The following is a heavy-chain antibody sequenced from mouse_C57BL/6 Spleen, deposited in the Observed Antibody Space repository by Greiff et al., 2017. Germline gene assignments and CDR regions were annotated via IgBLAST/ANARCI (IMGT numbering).Heavy chain of an antibody. J-gene: IGHJ2*01. CDR2: ISSGSSTI. CDR3: AREGTTVVASLDY. CDR1: GFTFSDYG. V-gene: IGHV5-17*01. D-gene: IGHD1-1*01. Sequence: EVKLMESGGGLVKPGGSLKLSCAASGFTFSDYGMHWVRQAPEKGLEWVAYISSGSSTIYYADTVKGRFTISRDNAKNTLFLQMTSLRSEDTAMYYCAREGTTVVASLDYWGQGTTLTVSS.